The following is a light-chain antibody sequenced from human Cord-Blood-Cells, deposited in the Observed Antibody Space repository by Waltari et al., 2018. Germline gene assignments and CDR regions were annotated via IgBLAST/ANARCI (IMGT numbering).Light chain of an antibody. V-gene: IGKV1-5*03. CDR1: QSISSW. Sequence: DIQMTQSPSTLSASVGDRVTITCRASQSISSWLAWYQQKPGKAPKRLIYKASSLESGVPSRFSGSGSGTEFTLTISSLQPDDFATYYCQQYNSILGTFGQGTKVEIK. CDR2: KAS. CDR3: QQYNSILGT. J-gene: IGKJ1*01.